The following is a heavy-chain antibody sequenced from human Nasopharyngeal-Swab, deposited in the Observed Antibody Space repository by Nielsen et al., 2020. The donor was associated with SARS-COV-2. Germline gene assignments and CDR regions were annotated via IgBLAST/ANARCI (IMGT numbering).Heavy chain of an antibody. D-gene: IGHD5-24*01. CDR3: ARAGRVGDAYTGLDV. CDR2: INHNERT. CDR1: GGSFNGFY. Sequence: SETLSLTCSVSGGSFNGFYWNWIRQPPGKGLEWIGKINHNERTNYTPSLKSRVTMSVDTSTNQVSMKLNSLTATDTAVYYCARAGRVGDAYTGLDVWGQGTTVTVSS. J-gene: IGHJ6*02. V-gene: IGHV4-34*01.